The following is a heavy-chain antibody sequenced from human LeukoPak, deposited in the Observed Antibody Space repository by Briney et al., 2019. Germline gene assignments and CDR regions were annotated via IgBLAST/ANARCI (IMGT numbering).Heavy chain of an antibody. CDR3: AKDREVAGTFLPAY. CDR2: ISYDESNE. J-gene: IGHJ4*02. CDR1: GLTFSTYG. V-gene: IGHV3-30*18. D-gene: IGHD6-19*01. Sequence: GGSLRLFCAASGLTFSTYGTQWLRQAPGMGLEWVALISYDESNEYHASSVKGRFSDSRDNSKTTLYLQMNRLRAQDTVVYYCAKDREVAGTFLPAYWREGSLVT.